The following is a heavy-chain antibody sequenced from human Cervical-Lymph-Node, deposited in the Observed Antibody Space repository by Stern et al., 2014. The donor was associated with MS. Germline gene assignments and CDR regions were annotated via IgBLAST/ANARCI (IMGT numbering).Heavy chain of an antibody. V-gene: IGHV3-9*01. CDR1: GFTFDDYA. CDR3: ATMVRGVITPSNDY. CDR2: ISWNSGSI. D-gene: IGHD3-10*01. J-gene: IGHJ4*02. Sequence: EVHLVESGGGLVQPGRSLRLSCAASGFTFDDYAMHWVRQAPGKGLEWVSGISWNSGSIGYADSVKGRFTISRDNAKNSLYLQMNSLRAEDTALYYCATMVRGVITPSNDYWGQGTLVTVSS.